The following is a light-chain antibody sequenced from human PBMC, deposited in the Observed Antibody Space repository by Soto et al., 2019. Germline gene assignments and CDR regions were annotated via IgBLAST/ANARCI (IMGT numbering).Light chain of an antibody. CDR2: GAS. CDR3: QQYNNWPLYT. CDR1: QSVSSN. Sequence: EIVMTQSPATLSVSPGERATLSCRSRQSVSSNLAWYQQKPGQAPRLLLYGASTRATGIPARFSGSGSGTEFTLNISSLQSEDFAVYYCQQYNNWPLYTFGQGTKLEIK. V-gene: IGKV3-15*01. J-gene: IGKJ2*01.